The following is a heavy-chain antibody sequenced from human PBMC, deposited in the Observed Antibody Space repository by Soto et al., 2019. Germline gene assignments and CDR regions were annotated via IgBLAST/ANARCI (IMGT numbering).Heavy chain of an antibody. CDR3: VKDESINWYSGHFRH. V-gene: IGHV3-9*01. CDR1: GFTFDDYA. CDR2: INWNSGSI. D-gene: IGHD6-13*01. J-gene: IGHJ1*01. Sequence: GGSLRLSCAASGFTFDDYAMHWVRQVPGKGLEWVSGINWNSGSIGYADSVKGRFAISRDNAENSLHLQMNSLRAEDTAFYYCVKDESINWYSGHFRHWGQGTLVTVSS.